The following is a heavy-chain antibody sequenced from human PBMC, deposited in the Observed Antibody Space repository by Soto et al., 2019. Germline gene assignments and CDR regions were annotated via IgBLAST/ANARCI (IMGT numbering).Heavy chain of an antibody. CDR1: GYTFTSYD. V-gene: IGHV1-8*01. J-gene: IGHJ5*02. CDR3: ARGRMYSSGWPDLLS. CDR2: MNANSGNT. D-gene: IGHD6-19*01. Sequence: QVQLVQSGAEVKKPGASVKVSCKASGYTFTSYDINWVRQATGQGLEWMGWMNANSGNTGYAQKFQGRVTMTRNTSIITAYMELSRLRSEDTAVYYCARGRMYSSGWPDLLSWGQGTLVTVSS.